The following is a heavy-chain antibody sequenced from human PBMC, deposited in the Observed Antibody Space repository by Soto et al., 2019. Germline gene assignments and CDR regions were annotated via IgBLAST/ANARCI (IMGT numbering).Heavy chain of an antibody. CDR2: IYWDDDK. D-gene: IGHD3-10*01. CDR3: ATSDVLLWFGETDAFDI. V-gene: IGHV2-5*02. J-gene: IGHJ3*02. CDR1: GFSLSTSGVG. Sequence: GPTLVNPTQTLTLTCTFSGFSLSTSGVGVGWIRQPPGKALEWLALIYWDDDKRYSPSLKSRLTITKDTSKNQVVLTMTNMDPVDTATYYCATSDVLLWFGETDAFDIWGQGTMVTVSS.